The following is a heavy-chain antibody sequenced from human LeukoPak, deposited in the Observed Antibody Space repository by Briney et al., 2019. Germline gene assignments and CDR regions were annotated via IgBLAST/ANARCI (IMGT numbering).Heavy chain of an antibody. CDR1: GDSISSGDYY. D-gene: IGHD3-22*01. Sequence: SQTLSLTCTVSGDSISSGDYYWSWIRQPAGKGLEWIGRISSSGSTNYNPSLKSRVTISVDTSKNQFSLKLSSVTAADTAVYFCARGPYSYDSSGAFDIWDQGTMVTVSS. CDR3: ARGPYSYDSSGAFDI. CDR2: ISSSGST. J-gene: IGHJ3*02. V-gene: IGHV4-61*02.